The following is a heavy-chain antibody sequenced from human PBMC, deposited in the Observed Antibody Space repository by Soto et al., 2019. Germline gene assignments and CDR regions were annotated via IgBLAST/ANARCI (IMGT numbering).Heavy chain of an antibody. D-gene: IGHD5-18*01. J-gene: IGHJ4*02. V-gene: IGHV3-21*01. CDR1: GFTFSSYS. Sequence: KLGGSLRLSCAASGFTFSSYSMNWVRQAPGKGLEWVSSISSSSSYIYYADSVKGRFTISRDNAKNSLYLQMNSLRAADTAVYYCVRVRNTAINYFDYWGQGTLVTVSS. CDR2: ISSSSSYI. CDR3: VRVRNTAINYFDY.